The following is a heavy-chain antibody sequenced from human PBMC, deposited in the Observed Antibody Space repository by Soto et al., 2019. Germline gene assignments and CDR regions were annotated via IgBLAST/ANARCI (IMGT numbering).Heavy chain of an antibody. V-gene: IGHV3-33*01. J-gene: IGHJ4*02. D-gene: IGHD4-17*01. CDR3: ARESPTVVTDY. Sequence: HPGGSLRLSCAASGFTFSSYGMHWVRQAPGKGLEWVAVIWYDGSNKYYADSVKGRFTISRDNSKNTLYLQMNSLRAEDTAVYYCARESPTVVTDYWGQGTLVTVSS. CDR2: IWYDGSNK. CDR1: GFTFSSYG.